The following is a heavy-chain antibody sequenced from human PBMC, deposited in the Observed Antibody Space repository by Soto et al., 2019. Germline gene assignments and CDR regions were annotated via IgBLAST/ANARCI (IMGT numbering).Heavy chain of an antibody. V-gene: IGHV1-69*01. CDR3: ASRVEWAGIAVADYYYGMDV. CDR2: IIPIVGTA. D-gene: IGHD6-19*01. CDR1: GGTFSSYA. Sequence: QVQLVQSGAEVKKPGSSVKVSCKASGGTFSSYAISWVRQAPGQGLEWMGGIIPIVGTANYAQKFQGRVTITADESTSTAYMELSSLRSEDTAVYDCASRVEWAGIAVADYYYGMDVWGQGTTVTGSS. J-gene: IGHJ6*02.